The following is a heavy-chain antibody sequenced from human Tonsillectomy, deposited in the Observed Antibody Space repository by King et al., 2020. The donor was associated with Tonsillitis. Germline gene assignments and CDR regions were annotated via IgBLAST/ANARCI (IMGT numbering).Heavy chain of an antibody. Sequence: QLVPSGGGLIQPGGSLRLSCAASGFTVSSNYMNWVRQAPGKGLEWVSVIYSGFSTYYADSVKGRFTISRDNSKNTLYLQMNSLRAEETAVYYCARGLDGCAKRDEGRDVGGQGTTGT. CDR2: IYSGFST. J-gene: IGHJ6*02. CDR1: GFTVSSNY. D-gene: IGHD3/OR15-3a*01. CDR3: ARGLDGCAKRDEGRDV. V-gene: IGHV3-53*01.